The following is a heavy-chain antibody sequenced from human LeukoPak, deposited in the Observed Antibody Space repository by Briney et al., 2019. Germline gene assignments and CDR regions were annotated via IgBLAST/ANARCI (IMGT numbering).Heavy chain of an antibody. D-gene: IGHD4-17*01. J-gene: IGHJ4*02. CDR1: GGSISGSY. CDR2: MYNSGST. CDR3: ARGIESYGDYGY. V-gene: IGHV4-59*01. Sequence: SEALSLTCSVSGGSISGSYWSWIRQPPGKGLEWIAYMYNSGSTNYNPSLKSRVTISIDTSKNQFSLKLSSLTAADTAIYYCARGIESYGDYGYWGQGILVTVSS.